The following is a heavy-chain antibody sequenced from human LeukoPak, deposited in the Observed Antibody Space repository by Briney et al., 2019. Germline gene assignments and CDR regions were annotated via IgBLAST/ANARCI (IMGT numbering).Heavy chain of an antibody. J-gene: IGHJ3*02. D-gene: IGHD4-17*01. CDR3: VRNDGDNAFDI. Sequence: TGGSLRLSCTASGFSFSNYNMNWVRQAPGKGLEWISYISFSSSAKQYADSVKGRFTISRDNAKNSLYLHMTSLRAEDTAVYYCVRNDGDNAFDIWGQGTMVIVSS. CDR2: ISFSSSAK. V-gene: IGHV3-48*01. CDR1: GFSFSNYN.